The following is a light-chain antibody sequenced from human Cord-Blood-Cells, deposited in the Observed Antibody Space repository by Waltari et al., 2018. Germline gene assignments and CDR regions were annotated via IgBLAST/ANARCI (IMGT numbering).Light chain of an antibody. CDR2: AAS. CDR3: QHSYSTPYT. CDR1: QSISSY. J-gene: IGKJ2*01. Sequence: DIQMTQSPSSLSASVGDRVTITCRASQSISSYLNWYQQKPGKAPMLMIYAASSLQSGVPSRFSGSGSGTDFTLTISSLQPEDFATYYCQHSYSTPYTFGQGTKLEIK. V-gene: IGKV1-39*01.